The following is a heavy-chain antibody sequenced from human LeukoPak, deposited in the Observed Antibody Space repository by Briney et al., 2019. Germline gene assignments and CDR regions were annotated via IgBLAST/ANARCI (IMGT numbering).Heavy chain of an antibody. Sequence: GGSLRLSCAASGFTFSSYGIHWVRQAPGKGLVWVSHINGDGSSTSYADSVKGRFAISRNNAKNTLYLQMNSLRAEDTAVYYCARTMTGAFFDYWGQGALVTVSS. CDR3: ARTMTGAFFDY. J-gene: IGHJ4*02. CDR2: INGDGSST. D-gene: IGHD3-9*01. CDR1: GFTFSSYG. V-gene: IGHV3-74*01.